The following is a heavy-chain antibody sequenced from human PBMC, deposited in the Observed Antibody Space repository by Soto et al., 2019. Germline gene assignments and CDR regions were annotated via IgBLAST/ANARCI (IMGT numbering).Heavy chain of an antibody. V-gene: IGHV4-61*01. CDR1: GGSVSSGSYY. CDR2: IYYSGST. D-gene: IGHD5-12*01. J-gene: IGHJ4*02. CDR3: ARALTRDGYNDYYFDY. Sequence: VSLTCTVSGGSVSSGSYYWSWIRQPPGKGLEWIGYIYYSGSTNYNPSLKSRVTISVDTSKNQFSLKLSSVTAADTAVYYCARALTRDGYNDYYFDYWGQGTLVTVSS.